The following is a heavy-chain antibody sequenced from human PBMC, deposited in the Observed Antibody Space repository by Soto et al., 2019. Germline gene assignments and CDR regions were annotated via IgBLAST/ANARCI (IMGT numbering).Heavy chain of an antibody. CDR3: VRSMIIVLRLIGFDY. CDR1: GFTFRSYA. Sequence: QVQLVESGGGVVQPGGSLRLSCGASGFTFRSYAMHWVRQTPGKGLEWVAVISHDGSNKHYADSVKGRFSISRDNAKNMLYLQMDSLSTEETAVYYCVRSMIIVLRLIGFDYWGQGTMVTVSS. D-gene: IGHD3-22*01. CDR2: ISHDGSNK. V-gene: IGHV3-30-3*01. J-gene: IGHJ4*02.